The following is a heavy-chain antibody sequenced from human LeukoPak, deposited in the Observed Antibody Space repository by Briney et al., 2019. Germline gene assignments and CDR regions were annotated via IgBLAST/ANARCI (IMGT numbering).Heavy chain of an antibody. CDR3: ARQIVVVPAAISWFDP. CDR2: IIPIFGTA. V-gene: IGHV1-69*05. Sequence: VASVKVSCKASGGTFSSYAISWVRQAPGQGLEWMGGIIPIFGTANYAQKFQGRVTITTDESTSTAYMELSSLRSEDTAVYYCARQIVVVPAAISWFDPWGQGTLVTVSS. J-gene: IGHJ5*02. CDR1: GGTFSSYA. D-gene: IGHD2-2*01.